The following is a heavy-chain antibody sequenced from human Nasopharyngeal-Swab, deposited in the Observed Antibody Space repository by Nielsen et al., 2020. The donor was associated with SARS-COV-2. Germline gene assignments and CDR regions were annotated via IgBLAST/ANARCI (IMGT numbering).Heavy chain of an antibody. V-gene: IGHV3-48*03. CDR2: ISSSGTTI. Sequence: GSLKISRTASGFNFSNYEMNWVRQAPGKGLEWISYISSSGTTIYSTESVRGRFTISRDNAENSLSLQMNSLRDEDTAVYYCARASRGWSWGQGTLVTVSS. D-gene: IGHD6-19*01. CDR3: ARASRGWS. CDR1: GFNFSNYE. J-gene: IGHJ5*02.